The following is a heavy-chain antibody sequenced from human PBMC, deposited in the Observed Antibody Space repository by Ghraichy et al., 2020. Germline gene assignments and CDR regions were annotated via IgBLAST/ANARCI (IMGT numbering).Heavy chain of an antibody. CDR3: ARDGHYDRLNDH. CDR1: GFTLSSYA. V-gene: IGHV3-23*01. D-gene: IGHD3-3*01. Sequence: GGSLRLSCAASGFTLSSYAMSWVRQAPGKGLEWVSAISSSGTSAFYTDSVKGRFTISRDTSKNTLYLQMNSLRAEDTAVYYCARDGHYDRLNDHWGQGTLVTVSS. J-gene: IGHJ5*02. CDR2: ISSSGTSA.